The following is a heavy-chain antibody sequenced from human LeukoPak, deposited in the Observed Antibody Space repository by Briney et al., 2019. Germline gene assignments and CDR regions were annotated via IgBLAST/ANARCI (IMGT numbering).Heavy chain of an antibody. CDR1: GGTFSSYA. D-gene: IGHD4-17*01. V-gene: IGHV1-69*04. J-gene: IGHJ5*02. Sequence: SVKVSCKASGGTFSSYAISWVRQAPGQGLEWVGRIIPIFGIANYAQKFQGRVTITADKSTSTAYMELSSLRSEDTAVYYCAREEWINGDYPWPWGQGTLVTVSS. CDR2: IIPIFGIA. CDR3: AREEWINGDYPWP.